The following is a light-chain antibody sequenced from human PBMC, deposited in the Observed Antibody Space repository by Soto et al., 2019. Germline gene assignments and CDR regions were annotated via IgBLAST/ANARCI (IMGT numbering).Light chain of an antibody. CDR3: QHLNSYPLT. J-gene: IGKJ4*01. CDR1: QGISSY. Sequence: DIQLTQSPSFLSASVGDRVTITCRASQGISSYLAWYQQKPGKAPKLLIYAASTLQSGVPSTFSGSGSGTEFTLTISSLQPEDFATYYCQHLNSYPLTFGGGTKVEIK. V-gene: IGKV1-9*01. CDR2: AAS.